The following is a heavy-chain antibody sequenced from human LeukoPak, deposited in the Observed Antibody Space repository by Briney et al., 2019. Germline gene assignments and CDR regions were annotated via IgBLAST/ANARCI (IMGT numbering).Heavy chain of an antibody. D-gene: IGHD1-26*01. CDR1: GGTFSSYA. J-gene: IGHJ5*02. Sequence: GASVKVSCKASGGTFSSYAISWVRQAPGQGLEWMGRIIPIFGTANYAQKFQGRVTITTDESTSTAYMELSSLRSEDTAMYYCARAGSEVAKTPWYWFDPWGQGTLVTVSS. CDR2: IIPIFGTA. V-gene: IGHV1-69*05. CDR3: ARAGSEVAKTPWYWFDP.